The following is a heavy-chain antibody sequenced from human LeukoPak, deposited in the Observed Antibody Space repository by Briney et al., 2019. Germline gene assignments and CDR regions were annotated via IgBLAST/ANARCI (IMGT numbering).Heavy chain of an antibody. J-gene: IGHJ6*03. D-gene: IGHD3-10*01. Sequence: PGGTLRPSCAASRFTFSSYGMSWVRQAPGKGLEWVSAISGSGGSTYYADSVKGRFTISRDNSKNTLYLQMNSLKGDDTAVYYCAKDSAFYYIDVWGKGTTVIISS. CDR2: ISGSGGST. CDR3: AKDSAFYYIDV. V-gene: IGHV3-23*01. CDR1: RFTFSSYG.